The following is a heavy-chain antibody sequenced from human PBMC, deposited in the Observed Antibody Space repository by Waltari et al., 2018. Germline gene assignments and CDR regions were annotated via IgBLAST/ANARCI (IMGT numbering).Heavy chain of an antibody. CDR2: LYTTGST. Sequence: VPLQESGPGPVEPSQTLSLTCTVANGSIRSGSFSWSSLRQRAGKGLEWIGHLYTTGSTNYNPSLESRVTISADTSKNQFSLKLTSVTAADSAVYFCARTGTVVVVPTAKGAFHIWGQGTAVTVSS. CDR1: NGSIRSGSFS. J-gene: IGHJ3*02. D-gene: IGHD2-15*01. V-gene: IGHV4-61*02. CDR3: ARTGTVVVVPTAKGAFHI.